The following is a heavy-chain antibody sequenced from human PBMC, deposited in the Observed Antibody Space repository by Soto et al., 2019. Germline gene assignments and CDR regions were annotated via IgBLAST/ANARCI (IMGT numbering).Heavy chain of an antibody. D-gene: IGHD3-10*01. J-gene: IGHJ5*02. CDR3: ARGSVTMVRGVISFRWFDP. CDR2: INHSGST. V-gene: IGHV4-34*01. Sequence: SETLSLTCAVYGGSFSGYYWSWIRQPPWKGLEWIGEINHSGSTNYNPSLKSRVTISVDTSKNQFSLKLSSVTAADTAVYYCARGSVTMVRGVISFRWFDPWGQGTLVTVSS. CDR1: GGSFSGYY.